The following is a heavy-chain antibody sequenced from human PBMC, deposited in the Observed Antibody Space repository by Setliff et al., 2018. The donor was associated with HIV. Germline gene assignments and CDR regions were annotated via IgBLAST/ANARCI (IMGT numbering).Heavy chain of an antibody. V-gene: IGHV3-48*03. CDR3: VREIGLSMIPSSRSYYYMDV. J-gene: IGHJ6*03. CDR1: GFSLSDYE. CDR2: INNNDTTM. D-gene: IGHD3-22*01. Sequence: GGSLRLSCEASGFSLSDYEMNWVRQAPGRGLEWISYINNNDTTMYYADSVKGRFTISRDNAQNSLFLQMHSLSAEDTGVYYCVREIGLSMIPSSRSYYYMDVWGKGATVTVSS.